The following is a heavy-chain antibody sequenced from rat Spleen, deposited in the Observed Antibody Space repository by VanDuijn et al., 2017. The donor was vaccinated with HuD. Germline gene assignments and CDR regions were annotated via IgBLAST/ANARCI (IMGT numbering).Heavy chain of an antibody. J-gene: IGHJ2*01. V-gene: IGHV5S13*01. D-gene: IGHD1-2*01. CDR1: GFTFSNYD. CDR2: ISPSGGST. CDR3: ARHSLYYYSRYIHEYFDN. Sequence: EVQLVESGGGLVQPGRSLKLSCAASGFTFSNYDMAWVRQAPPKGLEWVASISPSGGSTYYRDSVKGRFTISRDNAKNTLYLQMNSLRSEDTATYYCARHSLYYYSRYIHEYFDNWGQGVMVTVSS.